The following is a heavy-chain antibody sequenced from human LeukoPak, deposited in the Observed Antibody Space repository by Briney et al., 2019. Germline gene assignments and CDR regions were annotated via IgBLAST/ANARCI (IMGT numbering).Heavy chain of an antibody. V-gene: IGHV4-59*11. CDR1: GGSISSHY. CDR3: ARDGSGYYYRYFDY. Sequence: SETLSLTCTVSGGSISSHYWSWIRQPPGKGLEWIGYIYYSGSTNYNPSLKSRVTISVDTSKNQFSLKLSSVTAADTAVYYCARDGSGYYYRYFDYWGQGTLVTVSS. D-gene: IGHD3-22*01. J-gene: IGHJ4*02. CDR2: IYYSGST.